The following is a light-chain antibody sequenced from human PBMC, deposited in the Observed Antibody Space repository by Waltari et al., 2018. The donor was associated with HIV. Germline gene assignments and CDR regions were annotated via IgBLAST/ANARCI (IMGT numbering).Light chain of an antibody. V-gene: IGKV3-20*01. CDR1: QSVSSRY. CDR2: GAS. Sequence: EIVLTQSPGTLSLSPGERATLSCRASQSVSSRYLAWYQQKPGQAPRLLIYGASNRATGIPDRLSGSGSGTDFTLTINRLEPEDFAVYYCQQYDKWPRGTFGQGTRVEIK. CDR3: QQYDKWPRGT. J-gene: IGKJ5*01.